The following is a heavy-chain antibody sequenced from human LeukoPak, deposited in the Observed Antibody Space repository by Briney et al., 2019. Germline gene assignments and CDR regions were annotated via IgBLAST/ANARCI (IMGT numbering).Heavy chain of an antibody. Sequence: GGSLRLSCAASGFTFSSYGVHWVRQAPGKGLEWVAVISYDGSNKYYADSVKGRFTISRDNSKNTLYLQMNSLRAEDTAVYYCAKNSGKYSGYDLARGGMDVWGQGTTVTVSS. CDR1: GFTFSSYG. V-gene: IGHV3-30*18. CDR2: ISYDGSNK. D-gene: IGHD5-12*01. J-gene: IGHJ6*02. CDR3: AKNSGKYSGYDLARGGMDV.